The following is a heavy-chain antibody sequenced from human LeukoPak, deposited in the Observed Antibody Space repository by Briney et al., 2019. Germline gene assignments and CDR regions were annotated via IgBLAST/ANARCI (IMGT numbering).Heavy chain of an antibody. CDR3: AKAFIITFGGVILHDAFDI. J-gene: IGHJ3*02. Sequence: GGSLRLSCAASGFTFSGYAMSWVRQAPGKGLEWVSAISGSGGSTYYADSVKDRFTISRDNSKNTLYLQMNSLRAEDTAVYYCAKAFIITFGGVILHDAFDIWGQGTVVTVSS. CDR1: GFTFSGYA. CDR2: ISGSGGST. V-gene: IGHV3-23*01. D-gene: IGHD3-16*01.